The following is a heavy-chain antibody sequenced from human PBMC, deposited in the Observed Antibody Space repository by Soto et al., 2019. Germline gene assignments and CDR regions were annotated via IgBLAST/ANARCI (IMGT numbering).Heavy chain of an antibody. Sequence: EVQLLESGGGLVQPGGSLRLSCAASGFTFSSYAMSWVRQAPGKGLEWVSAISGSGGSTYYADSVKGRFTISRDNSKNTLYLQMNSLRAEDTAVYSCAKGPRSTKSYNWFDPWGQGTLVTVSS. J-gene: IGHJ5*02. V-gene: IGHV3-23*01. CDR3: AKGPRSTKSYNWFDP. D-gene: IGHD2-8*01. CDR2: ISGSGGST. CDR1: GFTFSSYA.